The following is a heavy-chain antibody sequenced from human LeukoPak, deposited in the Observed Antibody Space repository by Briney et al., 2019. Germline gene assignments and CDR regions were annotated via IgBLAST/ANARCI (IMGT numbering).Heavy chain of an antibody. D-gene: IGHD5-24*01. Sequence: SETLSLTCTVSGGSISSYYWSWIRQPPGKGLEWIGYIYYSGSTNYNPSLKSRVTISVDTSKNQFSLKLSSVTAADTAVYYCARDRRDGYNLYYFDYWGQGTLVTVSS. CDR3: ARDRRDGYNLYYFDY. CDR1: GGSISSYY. J-gene: IGHJ4*02. CDR2: IYYSGST. V-gene: IGHV4-59*01.